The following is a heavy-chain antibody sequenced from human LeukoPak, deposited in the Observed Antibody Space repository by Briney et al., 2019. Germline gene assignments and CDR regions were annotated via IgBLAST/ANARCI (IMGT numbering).Heavy chain of an antibody. CDR3: ATRSGWYLGSFDY. CDR1: GLTFSSCW. CDR2: IKQDGSEK. D-gene: IGHD6-19*01. V-gene: IGHV3-7*01. J-gene: IGHJ4*02. Sequence: GGSLRLSCAASGLTFSSCWMSWVRQAPGKGLEWVASIKQDGSEKYYVDSVKGRFTISRDNAKNSLYLQMNSLRAEDTAVYYCATRSGWYLGSFDYWGQGTLVTVSS.